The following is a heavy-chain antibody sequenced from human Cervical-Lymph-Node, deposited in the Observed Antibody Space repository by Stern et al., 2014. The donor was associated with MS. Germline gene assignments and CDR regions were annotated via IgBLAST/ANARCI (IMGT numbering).Heavy chain of an antibody. CDR3: ARAKNYGGEDAFDI. Sequence: QLQLQESGPGLVKPSQTLSLTCTVSGGSMRSGNYYWSWIRQPAGKGLEWIGRIYTSGTTNNIPSLESRPTISIAPSQNQFSLKLSSVTAADTAIYYCARAKNYGGEDAFDIWGQGTMVTVSS. CDR2: IYTSGTT. D-gene: IGHD4-23*01. CDR1: GGSMRSGNYY. J-gene: IGHJ3*02. V-gene: IGHV4-61*02.